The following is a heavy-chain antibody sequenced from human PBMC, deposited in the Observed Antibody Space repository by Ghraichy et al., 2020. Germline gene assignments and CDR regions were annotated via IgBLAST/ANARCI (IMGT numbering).Heavy chain of an antibody. CDR2: IYYSGST. CDR3: ARDRRVLRFLESPPRYYYYGMDV. D-gene: IGHD3-3*01. CDR1: GGSVSSGSYY. J-gene: IGHJ6*02. Sequence: SETLSLTCTVSGGSVSSGSYYWSWIRQPPGKGLEWIGYIYYSGSTNYNPSLKSRVTISVDTSKNQFSLKLSSVTAADTAVYYCARDRRVLRFLESPPRYYYYGMDVWGQGTTVTVSS. V-gene: IGHV4-61*01.